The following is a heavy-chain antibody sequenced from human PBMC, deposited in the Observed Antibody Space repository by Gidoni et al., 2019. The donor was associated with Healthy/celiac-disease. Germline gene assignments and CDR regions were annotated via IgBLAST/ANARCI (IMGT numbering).Heavy chain of an antibody. CDR2: ISCSGGST. CDR3: AKWGYGDQPPLRAISYYYYYMDV. D-gene: IGHD4-17*01. J-gene: IGHJ6*03. V-gene: IGHV3-23*01. CDR1: GFTFISYA. Sequence: EVQLLASGGGLVQPGGSLRLSCAASGFTFISYAMSWVRQAPGKGLEWVSAISCSGGSTYYADSVKGRFTISRDNSKNTLYLQMNSLRAEDTAVYYCAKWGYGDQPPLRAISYYYYYMDVWGKGTTVTVSS.